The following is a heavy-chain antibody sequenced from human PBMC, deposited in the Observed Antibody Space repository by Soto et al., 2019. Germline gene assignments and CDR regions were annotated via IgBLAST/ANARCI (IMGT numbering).Heavy chain of an antibody. Sequence: EVQLLESGGGLVKPGGSLRLSCAASGFTFSSYTMNWVRQAPGKGLEWDSSITSSSSAIYYADSVRGRFTISRDNAKNSLYLQMNSLRAEDAAVYYCARDPNTGTYHFNYWGQGTLVTVSS. CDR3: ARDPNTGTYHFNY. CDR1: GFTFSSYT. CDR2: ITSSSSAI. V-gene: IGHV3-21*01. J-gene: IGHJ4*02. D-gene: IGHD1-1*01.